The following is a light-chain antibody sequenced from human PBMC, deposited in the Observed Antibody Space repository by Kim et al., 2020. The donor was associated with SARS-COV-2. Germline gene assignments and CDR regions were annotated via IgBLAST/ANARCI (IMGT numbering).Light chain of an antibody. Sequence: SYELTQPPSVSVAPGKTARITCGGNNIGSKSVHWYQQKPRQAPVLVIYYDSDRPSGIPERFSGSNSGNTATLTISRVEAGDEADYYCQVWDSSSDHVVFGGGTKLTV. CDR1: NIGSKS. J-gene: IGLJ2*01. V-gene: IGLV3-21*04. CDR3: QVWDSSSDHVV. CDR2: YDS.